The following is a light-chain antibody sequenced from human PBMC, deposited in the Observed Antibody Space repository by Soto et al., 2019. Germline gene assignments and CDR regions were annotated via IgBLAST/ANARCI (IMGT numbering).Light chain of an antibody. CDR3: QQERSWPLT. V-gene: IGKV3-11*01. CDR2: DAS. Sequence: EVVLTQSPATLSLSPGERATLSCRASESVDTYLGWYQQKPGQAPRLLIYDASKRATGIPTRFSGSGSGTDFTLTISSREPEDFVLYYCQQERSWPLTFGGGTKVEI. CDR1: ESVDTY. J-gene: IGKJ4*01.